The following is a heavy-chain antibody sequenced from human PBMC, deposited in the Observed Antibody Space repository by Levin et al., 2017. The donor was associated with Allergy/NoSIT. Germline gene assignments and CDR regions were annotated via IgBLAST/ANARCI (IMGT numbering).Heavy chain of an antibody. D-gene: IGHD1/OR15-1a*01. CDR3: AKEGKNNGPSYFDY. V-gene: IGHV3-23*01. CDR2: ISGSDGRT. CDR1: GFTFNSYA. J-gene: IGHJ4*02. Sequence: QTGGSLRLSCAASGFTFNSYAMSWVRQAPGKGLEWVSAISGSDGRTYYAESAKDRFTISRDNSKNMLYLQMNSLRAEDTAAYYCAKEGKNNGPSYFDYWGQGTVVTVSS.